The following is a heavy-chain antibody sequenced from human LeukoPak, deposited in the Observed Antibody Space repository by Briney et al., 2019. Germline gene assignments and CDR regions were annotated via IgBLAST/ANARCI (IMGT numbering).Heavy chain of an antibody. CDR2: FYYSGSP. D-gene: IGHD4-23*01. CDR1: GDSLSSSRNY. CDR3: ARGGPTVVTPLQH. V-gene: IGHV4-39*01. Sequence: SETLSLTCTVSGDSLSSSRNYWGWICQPPGKGLGWIGSFYYSGSPYYNPSLQSRLTMSVVTSKTHFSIKLSSVPATDKAVYYCARGGPTVVTPLQHWGQGTLVTVSS. J-gene: IGHJ4*02.